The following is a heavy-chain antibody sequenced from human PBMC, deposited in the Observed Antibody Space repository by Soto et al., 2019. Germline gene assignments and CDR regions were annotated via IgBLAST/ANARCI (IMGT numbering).Heavy chain of an antibody. V-gene: IGHV3-30-3*01. J-gene: IGHJ6*02. CDR2: ITYDGSSK. CDR3: ARDVGTQMDFWSTSGMDV. Sequence: QVHLVESGGGVVQPGRSLRLSCAASGLSFGDDAMHWVRQAPGKGLEWVGVITYDGSSKYYADSVRGRFTISRDNSESTLYLQMDSLITKDTAVYYCARDVGTQMDFWSTSGMDVWGQGTTVTVSS. CDR1: GLSFGDDA. D-gene: IGHD3-3*01.